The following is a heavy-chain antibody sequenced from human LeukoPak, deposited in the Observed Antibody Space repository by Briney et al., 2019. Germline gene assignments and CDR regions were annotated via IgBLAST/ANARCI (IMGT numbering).Heavy chain of an antibody. CDR2: INTDGSHT. Sequence: GGSLRLSCAASGFTSSSYWMHWVRQAPGKGLVWISRINTDGSHTRYEDTVKGRFTISRDNAKNTLYLQMNSLRAEDTAVCYCARDGYRTSQGAFDLWGQGTMVTVSS. CDR3: ARDGYRTSQGAFDL. J-gene: IGHJ3*01. D-gene: IGHD5-12*01. CDR1: GFTSSSYW. V-gene: IGHV3-74*01.